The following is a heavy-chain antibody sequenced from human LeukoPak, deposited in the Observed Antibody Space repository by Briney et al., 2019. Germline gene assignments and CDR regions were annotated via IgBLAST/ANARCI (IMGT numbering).Heavy chain of an antibody. CDR1: GGSISSNNHH. J-gene: IGHJ4*02. D-gene: IGHD3-22*01. V-gene: IGHV4-39*01. CDR3: ARRRDTSGHYNFDS. CDR2: ISYSGPT. Sequence: SLETLSLTCTVSGGSISSNNHHWDWVRPPPGNGLGWVGSISYSGPTYDHPSLDSRASMSVDTSTNSLSLWLPSLTATHTAVYDCARRRDTSGHYNFDSWGQGTLVTVSS.